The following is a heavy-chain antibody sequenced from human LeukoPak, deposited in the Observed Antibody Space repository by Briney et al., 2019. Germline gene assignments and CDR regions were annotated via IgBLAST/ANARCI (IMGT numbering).Heavy chain of an antibody. D-gene: IGHD2-2*01. J-gene: IGHJ4*02. CDR1: DFTFDFYW. V-gene: IGHV3-7*01. CDR3: GRLAHNAWYAIDF. CDR2: ILPDGSQK. Sequence: PGGSLRLSCVASDFTFDFYWMTWVRQAPGKGLEWLANILPDGSQKYYVDSVKGRFTISRDNPKNSLYLQIDNLRGEDTAVYYCGRLAHNAWYAIDFWGQGTLVTVSS.